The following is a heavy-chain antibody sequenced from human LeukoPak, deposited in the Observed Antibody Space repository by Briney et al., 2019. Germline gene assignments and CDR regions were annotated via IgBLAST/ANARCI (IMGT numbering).Heavy chain of an antibody. CDR2: INHSGST. CDR1: GGSFSGYY. D-gene: IGHD6-19*01. CDR3: ARGVGQWLENAEYYFDY. Sequence: SETLSLTCAVYGGSFSGYYWSWIRQPPGKGLEWIGEINHSGSTNYNPSLKSRVTISVDTSKNQFSLKLSSVTAADTAVYHCARGVGQWLENAEYYFDYWGQGTLVTVSS. J-gene: IGHJ4*02. V-gene: IGHV4-34*01.